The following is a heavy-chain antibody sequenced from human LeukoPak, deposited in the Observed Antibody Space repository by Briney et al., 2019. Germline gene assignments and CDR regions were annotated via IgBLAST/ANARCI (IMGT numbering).Heavy chain of an antibody. Sequence: GGSLRLSCAASGFTFSSYAMSWVRQAPGRGLEWVSVISGYGDITFYADSVKGRFTISRDNSKNTLHLQMNSLRAEDTAVYYCAYYDSSGYYYGRLRYWGQGTLVTVSS. V-gene: IGHV3-23*01. CDR1: GFTFSSYA. CDR3: AYYDSSGYYYGRLRY. D-gene: IGHD3-22*01. J-gene: IGHJ4*02. CDR2: ISGYGDIT.